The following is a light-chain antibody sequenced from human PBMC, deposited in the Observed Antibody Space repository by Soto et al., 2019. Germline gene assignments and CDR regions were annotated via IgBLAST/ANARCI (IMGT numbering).Light chain of an antibody. CDR3: SSYTSISTVV. J-gene: IGLJ2*01. V-gene: IGLV2-14*01. Sequence: QSALTQPASVSGSPGQSITISCTGTSSDVGDYNYVSWYQQHPGKAPKVMIYEVSNRPSGVSNRFSGSKSGNTASLTISGLQADDEADYYCSSYTSISTVVFGGGTKVTVL. CDR2: EVS. CDR1: SSDVGDYNY.